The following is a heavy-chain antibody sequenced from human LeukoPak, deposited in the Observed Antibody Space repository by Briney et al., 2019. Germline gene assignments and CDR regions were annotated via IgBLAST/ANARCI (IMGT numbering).Heavy chain of an antibody. CDR1: GFTFDDYG. CDR3: TRDGTKAYCGGDCRAHDY. D-gene: IGHD2-21*02. J-gene: IGHJ4*02. V-gene: IGHV3-7*01. Sequence: GGSLRLSCAASGFTFDDYGMSWVRQAPGKGLEWVANIKHDGSEKYYVDSVKGRFTISRDNAKNSLYLQMNSLRAEDTAVYYCTRDGTKAYCGGDCRAHDYWGQGTLVTVSS. CDR2: IKHDGSEK.